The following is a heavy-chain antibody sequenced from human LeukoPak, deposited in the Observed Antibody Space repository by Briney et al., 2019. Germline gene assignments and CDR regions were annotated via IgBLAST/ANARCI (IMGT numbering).Heavy chain of an antibody. V-gene: IGHV1-18*01. CDR1: GYTFTSYG. CDR2: ISAYNGNT. Sequence: ASVKVFRKASGYTFTSYGISWVRQAPGQGLEWMGWISAYNGNTNYAQKLQGRVTMTTDTSTSTAYMQRRSLKADDTAVYYCARDSPTYCGMDVWGQGTTVTVSS. J-gene: IGHJ6*02. CDR3: ARDSPTYCGMDV.